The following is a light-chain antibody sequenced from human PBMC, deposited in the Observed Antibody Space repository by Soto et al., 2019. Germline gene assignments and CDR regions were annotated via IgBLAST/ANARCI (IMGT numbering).Light chain of an antibody. V-gene: IGKV3-15*01. J-gene: IGKJ3*01. CDR2: GAS. Sequence: EIVMTQSPATLSVSPGESATLSCRASESVSSNLAWYQQKPGQAPRLLMYGASTRATGTPDRFSGSGSGTEFTLTISSLQSEDFAIYYCQQRRDWPPTFGPGTKVDIK. CDR3: QQRRDWPPT. CDR1: ESVSSN.